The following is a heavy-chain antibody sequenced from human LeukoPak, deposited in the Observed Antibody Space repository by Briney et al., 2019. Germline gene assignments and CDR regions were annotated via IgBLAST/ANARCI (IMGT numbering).Heavy chain of an antibody. CDR3: ARALKSGFGELSFDY. CDR1: GGSISSSNW. J-gene: IGHJ4*02. V-gene: IGHV4-4*02. Sequence: SGTLSLTCAVSGGSISSSNWWSWVRRPPGKGLEWIGEIYHSGSTNYNPSLKSRVTISVDKSKNQFSLKLSSVTAADTAVYYCARALKSGFGELSFDYWGQGTLVTVSS. CDR2: IYHSGST. D-gene: IGHD3-10*01.